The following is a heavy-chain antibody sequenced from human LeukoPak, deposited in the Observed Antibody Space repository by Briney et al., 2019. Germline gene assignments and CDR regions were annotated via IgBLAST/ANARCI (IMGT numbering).Heavy chain of an antibody. CDR3: ARDYYDSSGPNWFDP. CDR2: ISAYNGNT. J-gene: IGHJ5*02. D-gene: IGHD3-22*01. V-gene: IGHV1-18*01. CDR1: GYTFTSYV. Sequence: ASVKVSCKASGYTFTSYVISWVRQAPGQGLEWMGWISAYNGNTNYVQKLQGRVTMTTDTSTSTAYMELRSLRSDDTAVYYCARDYYDSSGPNWFDPWGQGTLVTVSS.